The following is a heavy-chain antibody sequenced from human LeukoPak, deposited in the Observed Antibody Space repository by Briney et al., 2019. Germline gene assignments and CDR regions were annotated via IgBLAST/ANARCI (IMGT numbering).Heavy chain of an antibody. CDR3: AKIGGWSLDY. CDR2: IRSKANNYAT. V-gene: IGHV3-73*01. CDR1: GFTFSGSA. J-gene: IGHJ4*02. Sequence: HPGGSLRLSCAASGFTFSGSAMHWVRLASGKGLEWVGRIRSKANNYATAYSASVKGRFTISRDDSKNTAYLQMNSLKTEDTAVYYCAKIGGWSLDYWGQGTLVTVSS. D-gene: IGHD6-19*01.